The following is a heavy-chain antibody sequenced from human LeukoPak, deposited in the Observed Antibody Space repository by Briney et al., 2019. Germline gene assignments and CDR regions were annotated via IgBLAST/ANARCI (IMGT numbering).Heavy chain of an antibody. CDR1: GYTFTGYY. V-gene: IGHV1-2*02. D-gene: IGHD3-10*01. CDR2: INPNSGGT. Sequence: ASVKVSCKASGYTFTGYYMHWVRQAPGQGLEWMGWINPNSGGTNYAQKFQGRVTMTTDTSTSTAYMELRSLRSDDTAVYYCARREWFGESHFDYWGQGTLVTVSS. CDR3: ARREWFGESHFDY. J-gene: IGHJ4*02.